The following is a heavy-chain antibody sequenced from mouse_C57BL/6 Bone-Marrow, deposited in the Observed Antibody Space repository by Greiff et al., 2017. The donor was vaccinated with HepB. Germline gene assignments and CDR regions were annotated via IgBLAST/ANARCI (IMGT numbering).Heavy chain of an antibody. Sequence: VQLQQPGAELVRPGTSVKLSCKASGYTFTSYWMHWVKQRPGQGLEWIGVIDPSDSYTNYNQKFKGKATLTVDTSSSTAYMQLSSLTSEDSAVYYCARKLGRLWGQGTTLTVSS. CDR1: GYTFTSYW. J-gene: IGHJ2*01. CDR2: IDPSDSYT. D-gene: IGHD4-1*01. V-gene: IGHV1-59*01. CDR3: ARKLGRL.